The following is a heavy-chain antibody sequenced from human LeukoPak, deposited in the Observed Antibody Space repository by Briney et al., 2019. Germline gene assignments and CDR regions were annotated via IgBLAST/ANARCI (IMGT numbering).Heavy chain of an antibody. V-gene: IGHV3-7*01. CDR2: IKQDGSEK. D-gene: IGHD2-21*02. J-gene: IGHJ4*02. CDR1: GFTFSSYW. CDR3: ARTSAYCGGDCPSVFDY. Sequence: GGXXRLSCAASGFTFSSYWMSWVRQAPGKGLEWVANIKQDGSEKYYVDSVKGRFTISRDNAKHSLYLQMNSLRAEDTAVYYCARTSAYCGGDCPSVFDYWGQGTLVTVSS.